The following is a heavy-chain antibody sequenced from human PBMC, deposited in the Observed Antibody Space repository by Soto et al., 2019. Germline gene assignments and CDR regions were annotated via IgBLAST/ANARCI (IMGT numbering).Heavy chain of an antibody. J-gene: IGHJ4*02. CDR2: ISYDGSNK. Sequence: QVQLVESGGGVVQPGRSLRLSCAASGFTFSSYAMHWVRQAPGKGLEWVAVISYDGSNKYYADSVKGRFTISRDNSKNTLYLQMNSLRAEDTAVYYCARAEGVVVITSTSYWGQGTLVTVSS. V-gene: IGHV3-30-3*01. D-gene: IGHD3-22*01. CDR3: ARAEGVVVITSTSY. CDR1: GFTFSSYA.